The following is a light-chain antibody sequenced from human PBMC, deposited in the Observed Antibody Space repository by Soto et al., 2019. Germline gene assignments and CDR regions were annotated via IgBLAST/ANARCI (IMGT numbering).Light chain of an antibody. J-gene: IGLJ2*01. Sequence: QSVLTQPASVSASPGQSITISCTGTSGDVGGHNYVSWYQHHPGKVPKLMIYEVTYRPSGVSNRFSGSKSGNTASLTISGLQAEDEAEYYCSSYSSSRTLIFGGGTQLTVL. CDR2: EVT. V-gene: IGLV2-14*01. CDR3: SSYSSSRTLI. CDR1: SGDVGGHNY.